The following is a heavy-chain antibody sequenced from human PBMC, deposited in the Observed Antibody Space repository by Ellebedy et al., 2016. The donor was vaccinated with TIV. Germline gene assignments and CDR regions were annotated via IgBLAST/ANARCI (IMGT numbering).Heavy chain of an antibody. Sequence: GGSLRLSXAASGFTFSGYWMSWVRQAPGKGLEWVANINQDGSERNYVDSVKGRFAISRDNAKNSVYLQMNNLRAEDTAVYYCARRYMDVWGKGTTVTVSS. CDR1: GFTFSGYW. V-gene: IGHV3-7*01. CDR2: INQDGSER. CDR3: ARRYMDV. J-gene: IGHJ6*03.